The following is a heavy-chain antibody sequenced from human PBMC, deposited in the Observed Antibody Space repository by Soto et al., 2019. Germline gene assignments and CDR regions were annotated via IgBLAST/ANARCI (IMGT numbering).Heavy chain of an antibody. J-gene: IGHJ6*02. CDR2: ISSSSSYI. D-gene: IGHD6-13*01. V-gene: IGHV3-21*01. CDR1: GFTFSSYS. CDR3: ARTMYSSSWEYYYGMDV. Sequence: EVQLVESGGGLVKPGGSLRLSCAASGFTFSSYSMNWVRQAPGEGLEWVSSISSSSSYIYYADSVKGRFTISRDNAKNSLYLQMNSLRAEDTAVYYCARTMYSSSWEYYYGMDVWGQGTTVTVSS.